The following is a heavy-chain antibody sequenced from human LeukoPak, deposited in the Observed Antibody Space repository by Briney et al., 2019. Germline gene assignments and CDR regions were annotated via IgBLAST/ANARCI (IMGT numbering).Heavy chain of an antibody. D-gene: IGHD2-2*01. CDR2: ISYDGSIK. CDR1: GFTFSSYG. CDR3: AKEASRYVLFNSYFDY. J-gene: IGHJ4*02. V-gene: IGHV3-30*18. Sequence: GRSLRLSCAASGFTFSSYGMHWVRQAPGKGLEWVAVISYDGSIKYYADSVKGRFTISRDNSKNTLYLQMNSLRAEDTAVYYCAKEASRYVLFNSYFDYWGQGTLVTVSS.